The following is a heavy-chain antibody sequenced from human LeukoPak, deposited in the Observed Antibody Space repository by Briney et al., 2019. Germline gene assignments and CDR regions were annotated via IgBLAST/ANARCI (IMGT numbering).Heavy chain of an antibody. J-gene: IGHJ5*02. CDR1: GFTFTNHL. D-gene: IGHD3-3*02. Sequence: GGSLRLSCAASGFTFTNHLMSWVRQAPGKGLEWVANIKEDGSEKYYVDSVKGRFTVSRDNVKNSLFLQMNSLRVDDTAVYYCAKSGSSVFWSWGQGTLVTVSS. CDR3: AKSGSSVFWS. V-gene: IGHV3-7*03. CDR2: IKEDGSEK.